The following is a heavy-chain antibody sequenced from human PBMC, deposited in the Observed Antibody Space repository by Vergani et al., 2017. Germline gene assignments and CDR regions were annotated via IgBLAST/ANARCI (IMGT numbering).Heavy chain of an antibody. CDR3: ATGNPRNSGYENLYWCRAMDV. CDR1: GFTFNHYA. J-gene: IGHJ6*02. V-gene: IGHV3-23*01. Sequence: EVQLLESGGDLVQPGGSLRLSCAASGFTFNHYAMNWVRQAPGKGLEWVSGISGSGGSTYYAGSVKGRFTISRDSSKNTLYLQMNTLRAGDTAVYYCATGNPRNSGYENLYWCRAMDVWGQGTTVTVSS. D-gene: IGHD5-12*01. CDR2: ISGSGGST.